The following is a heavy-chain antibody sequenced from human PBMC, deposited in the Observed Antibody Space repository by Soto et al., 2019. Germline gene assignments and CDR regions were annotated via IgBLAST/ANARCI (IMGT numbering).Heavy chain of an antibody. Sequence: ASVKVSCKASRGNLRSDAIGWVRQAPGQGLEWMGWINPITGGTNYAPKFQGRVTMTRDTSITTAYMELSRLRSDDTAVYYCARNYYDSSDRDYLDYWGQGTPVTVSS. J-gene: IGHJ4*02. CDR3: ARNYYDSSDRDYLDY. CDR2: INPITGGT. CDR1: RGNLRSDA. V-gene: IGHV1-2*02. D-gene: IGHD3-22*01.